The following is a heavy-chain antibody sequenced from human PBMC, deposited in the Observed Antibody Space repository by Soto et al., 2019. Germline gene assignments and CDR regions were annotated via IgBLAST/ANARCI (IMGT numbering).Heavy chain of an antibody. CDR3: ARDIITIFGVVIMGYYYGMDL. CDR1: GYTFTGYY. J-gene: IGHJ6*02. CDR2: INPNSGGT. D-gene: IGHD3-3*01. Sequence: ASVKVSCKASGYTFTGYYMHWVRQAPGQGLEWMGWINPNSGGTNYAQKFQGRVTMTRDTSISTAYMELSRLRSDDTAVYYCARDIITIFGVVIMGYYYGMDLWGQGTTVTVSS. V-gene: IGHV1-2*02.